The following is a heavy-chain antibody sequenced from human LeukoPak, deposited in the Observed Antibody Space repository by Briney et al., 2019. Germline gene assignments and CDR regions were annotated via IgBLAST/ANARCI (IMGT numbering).Heavy chain of an antibody. D-gene: IGHD3-10*01. CDR3: ARADSYGSGSYYNLHYYYYMDV. CDR1: RYSISSGYY. Sequence: SETLSLTCTVSRYSISSGYYWGWIRQPPGKGLEWIGSIYHIGSSYYNPSLKSRDTISVDTSKNQFSLKLSSVTAADTAVYYCARADSYGSGSYYNLHYYYYMDVWGKGTTVTVSS. CDR2: IYHIGSS. J-gene: IGHJ6*03. V-gene: IGHV4-38-2*02.